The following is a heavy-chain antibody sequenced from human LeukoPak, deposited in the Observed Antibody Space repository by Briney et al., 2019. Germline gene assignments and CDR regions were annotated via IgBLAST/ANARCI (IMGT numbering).Heavy chain of an antibody. D-gene: IGHD5-18*01. V-gene: IGHV4-61*02. CDR2: IYTSGNT. CDR1: GGSISCGSDY. Sequence: SETLSLTCSVSGGSISCGSDYWSWIRQPAGKGLEWIGRIYTSGNTNYNPPLKSRVTISVDTSKNQFSLKLSSVTAADTAVYYCARDRDTYGMDVWGQGTTVTVSS. CDR3: ARDRDTYGMDV. J-gene: IGHJ6*02.